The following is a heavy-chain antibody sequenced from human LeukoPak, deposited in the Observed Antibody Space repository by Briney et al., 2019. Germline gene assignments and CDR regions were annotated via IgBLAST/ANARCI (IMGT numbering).Heavy chain of an antibody. CDR3: AKEAGYSYYYYYYGMDV. CDR2: ISYDGSNK. Sequence: GGSLRLSCAASGFTFSSYGMHWVRQAPGKGLEWVAVISYDGSNKYYADSVKGRFTISRDNSKNTLYLQMNSLRAEDTAVYYCAKEAGYSYYYYYYGMDVWGKGATVTVSS. D-gene: IGHD3-22*01. J-gene: IGHJ6*04. CDR1: GFTFSSYG. V-gene: IGHV3-30*18.